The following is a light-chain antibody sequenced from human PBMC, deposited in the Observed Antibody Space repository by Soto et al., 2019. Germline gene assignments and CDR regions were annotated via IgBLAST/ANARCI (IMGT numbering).Light chain of an antibody. V-gene: IGLV2-14*01. Sequence: QSVLTQPASVSGSPGQSITISCTGTSSDVGGYNYVSWYQQHPGKAPKLMIYDVSNRPSGVSNRFSGSKSGNTASLTISGLPAEDEADYYCNSYTSSSTLNYVFGTETKVTVL. CDR1: SSDVGGYNY. J-gene: IGLJ1*01. CDR2: DVS. CDR3: NSYTSSSTLNYV.